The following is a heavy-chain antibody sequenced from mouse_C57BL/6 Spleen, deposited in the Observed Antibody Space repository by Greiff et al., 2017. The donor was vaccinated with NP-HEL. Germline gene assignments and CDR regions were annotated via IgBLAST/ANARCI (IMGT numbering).Heavy chain of an antibody. CDR2: IYPRSGNT. J-gene: IGHJ3*01. CDR1: GYTFTSYG. V-gene: IGHV1-81*01. Sequence: VQLQQSGAELARPGASVKLSCKASGYTFTSYGISWVKQRTGQGLEWIGEIYPRSGNTYYNEKFKGKATLTADESSSTAYMELRSLTSEDSAVYFCARGPYYYGSSYVFAYWGQGTLVTVSA. CDR3: ARGPYYYGSSYVFAY. D-gene: IGHD1-1*01.